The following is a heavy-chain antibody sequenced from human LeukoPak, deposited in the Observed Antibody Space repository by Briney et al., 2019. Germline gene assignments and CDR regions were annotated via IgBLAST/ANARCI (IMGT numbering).Heavy chain of an antibody. V-gene: IGHV3-23*01. CDR1: GFTFSTYA. D-gene: IGHD6-13*01. J-gene: IGHJ3*02. CDR3: AKRKMTQQLVLGAFDI. Sequence: GGSLRLSCVASGFTFSTYAMNWVRQAPGKGLEWVSVISFSGGNANYADSVRGRFTMSRDNSKNTLYLQMNSLRAEDTAVYYCAKRKMTQQLVLGAFDIWGQGTMVTVSS. CDR2: ISFSGGNA.